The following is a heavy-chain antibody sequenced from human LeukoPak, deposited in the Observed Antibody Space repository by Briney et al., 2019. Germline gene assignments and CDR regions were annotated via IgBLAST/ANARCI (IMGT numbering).Heavy chain of an antibody. D-gene: IGHD5-18*01. CDR3: ARVRSGYSYGLRYYYYMDV. Sequence: ASVKVSCKASGGTFSSYAINWVRQATGQGLEWMGWMNPNSGNTGYAQKSQGRVTITRNTSISTAYMELSSLRSEDTAVYYCARVRSGYSYGLRYYYYMDVWGKGTTVTVSS. V-gene: IGHV1-8*03. CDR2: MNPNSGNT. J-gene: IGHJ6*03. CDR1: GGTFSSYA.